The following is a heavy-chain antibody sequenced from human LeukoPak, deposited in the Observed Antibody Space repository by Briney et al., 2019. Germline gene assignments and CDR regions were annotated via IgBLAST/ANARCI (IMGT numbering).Heavy chain of an antibody. CDR3: ARDGSIAVAGDDAFDI. J-gene: IGHJ3*02. Sequence: PAGGSLRLSCAASGFTFSSYSMNWVRQAPGKGLEWVSYISSSGSTIYYADSVKGRFTTSRDNAKNSLYLQMNSLRAEDTAVYYCARDGSIAVAGDDAFDIWGQGTMVTVSS. D-gene: IGHD6-19*01. CDR1: GFTFSSYS. V-gene: IGHV3-48*04. CDR2: ISSSGSTI.